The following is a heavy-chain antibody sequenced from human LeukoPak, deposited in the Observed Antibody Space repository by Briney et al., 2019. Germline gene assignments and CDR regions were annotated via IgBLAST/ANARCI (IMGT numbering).Heavy chain of an antibody. CDR3: ASRLWFGELISER. J-gene: IGHJ4*02. CDR2: INHSGST. CDR1: GGSFSGYY. V-gene: IGHV4-34*01. D-gene: IGHD3-10*01. Sequence: SETLSLTCAVYGGSFSGYYWSWIRQPPGKGLEWIGEINHSGSTNYNPSLKSRVTISVDTSKNQFSLKLSSVTAADTAVYYCASRLWFGELISERWGQGTLVTVSS.